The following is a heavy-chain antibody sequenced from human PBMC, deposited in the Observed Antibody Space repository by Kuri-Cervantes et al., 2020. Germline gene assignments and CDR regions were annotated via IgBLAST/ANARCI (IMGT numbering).Heavy chain of an antibody. CDR1: GYTFTSYG. D-gene: IGHD5-24*01. J-gene: IGHJ4*02. CDR2: INPSGGST. V-gene: IGHV1-46*01. CDR3: ARDIGGNGYNYVDY. Sequence: ASVKVSCKASGYTFTSYGINWVRQAPGQGLEWLGIINPSGGSTSYAQKFQGRVTMTRDTSTSTFYMEVSSLRSEDTAVYYCARDIGGNGYNYVDYWGQGTLVTVSS.